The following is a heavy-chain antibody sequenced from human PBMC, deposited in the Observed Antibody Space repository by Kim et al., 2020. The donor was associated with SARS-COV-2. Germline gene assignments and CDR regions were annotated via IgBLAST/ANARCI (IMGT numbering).Heavy chain of an antibody. J-gene: IGHJ4*01. D-gene: IGHD1-7*01. CDR2: ITGSSGGT. V-gene: IGHV3-23*01. CDR3: AKVGPPQNWNYELEY. CDR1: GFTFSSYA. Sequence: GGSLRLSCAASGFTFSSYAMTWVRQAPGKGLEWVSSITGSSGGTNYADSVKGRFTISRDNSENTVYLQMISLRAEDTAVYYCAKVGPPQNWNYELEYWG.